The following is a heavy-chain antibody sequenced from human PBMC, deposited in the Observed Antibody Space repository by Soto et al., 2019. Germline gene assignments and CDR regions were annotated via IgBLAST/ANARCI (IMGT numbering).Heavy chain of an antibody. CDR3: ARRGSGSYDFDY. J-gene: IGHJ4*02. CDR2: IYYSGST. CDR1: GGSISSGDYY. D-gene: IGHD1-26*01. V-gene: IGHV4-30-4*01. Sequence: SETLSLTCTVSGGSISSGDYYWSWIRQPPGKGLEWIGYIYYSGSTYYNPSLKSRVTISVDTSKDQFSLKLSSVTAADTAVYYCARRGSGSYDFDYWGQGTLVTVSS.